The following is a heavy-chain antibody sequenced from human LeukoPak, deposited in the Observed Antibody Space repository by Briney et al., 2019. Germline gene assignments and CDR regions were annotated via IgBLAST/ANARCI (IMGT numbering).Heavy chain of an antibody. J-gene: IGHJ4*02. CDR2: ISGSGGST. Sequence: PGGSLRLSCAASGFTFSSYAMNWVRQAPGKGLEWVSAISGSGGSTYYADSVKGRFTISRDNSKNTLYLQMNSLRAEDTAVYYCAITSYDSSGYYFDYWGQGTLVTVSS. V-gene: IGHV3-23*01. CDR1: GFTFSSYA. CDR3: AITSYDSSGYYFDY. D-gene: IGHD3-22*01.